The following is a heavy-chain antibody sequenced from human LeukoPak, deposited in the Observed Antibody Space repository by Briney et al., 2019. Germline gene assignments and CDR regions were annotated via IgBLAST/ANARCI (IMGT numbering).Heavy chain of an antibody. J-gene: IGHJ4*02. CDR2: ISGSGGST. Sequence: GGSLRLSCAASGFTFSSYAMSWVRQAPGEGLEWVSAISGSGGSTYYADSVKGRFTISRDNSKNTLYLQMNSLRAEDTAVYHCAKGGDFWSGYYNYYYFDYWGQGTLVTVSS. CDR3: AKGGDFWSGYYNYYYFDY. D-gene: IGHD3-3*01. V-gene: IGHV3-23*01. CDR1: GFTFSSYA.